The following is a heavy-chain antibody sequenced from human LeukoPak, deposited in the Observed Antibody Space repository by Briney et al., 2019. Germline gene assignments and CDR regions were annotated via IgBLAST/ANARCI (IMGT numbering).Heavy chain of an antibody. V-gene: IGHV4-4*07. J-gene: IGHJ6*03. CDR3: ARIVDFWSGYDYYYYYMDV. D-gene: IGHD3-3*01. Sequence: PSETLSLTCTVSGGSISSYYWSWIRQPAGKGLEWIGRIYTSGSTNYNPSPKSRVTMSVDTSKNQFSLKLSSVTAADTAVYYCARIVDFWSGYDYYYYYMDVWGKGTTVTVSS. CDR1: GGSISSYY. CDR2: IYTSGST.